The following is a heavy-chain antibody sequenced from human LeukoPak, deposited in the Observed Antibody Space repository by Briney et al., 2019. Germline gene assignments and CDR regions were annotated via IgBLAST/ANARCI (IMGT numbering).Heavy chain of an antibody. CDR1: GGTFSSYV. CDR3: ARSGYSSSQNWFDP. CDR2: IIPIFGTA. J-gene: IGHJ5*02. D-gene: IGHD6-13*01. V-gene: IGHV1-69*13. Sequence: GASVKVSCTASGGTFSSYVISWVRQAAGQGLEWMGGIIPIFGTANYAQKFQGRVTITADESTSTAYMELSSLRSEDTAVYYCARSGYSSSQNWFDPWGQGTLVTVSS.